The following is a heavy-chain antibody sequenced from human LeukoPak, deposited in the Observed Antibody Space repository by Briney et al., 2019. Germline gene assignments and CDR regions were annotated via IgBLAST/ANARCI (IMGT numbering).Heavy chain of an antibody. CDR3: ARVRAAAGRRNWFDP. D-gene: IGHD6-13*01. CDR2: INHSGST. V-gene: IGHV4-34*01. J-gene: IGHJ5*02. CDR1: GGSFSGYY. Sequence: SETLSLTCAVYGGSFSGYYWSWIRQPPGKGLEWIGEINHSGSTNYNPSLKSRVTISVDTSKNQFSLKLSSVTAADTAVYYCARVRAAAGRRNWFDPWGQGTLVTVSS.